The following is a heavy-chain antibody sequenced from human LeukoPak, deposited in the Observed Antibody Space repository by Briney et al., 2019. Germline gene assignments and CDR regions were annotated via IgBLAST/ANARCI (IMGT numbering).Heavy chain of an antibody. Sequence: GGSLRLSCVASGFHFSGYWMDWVRQAPGKGMEWVANINQDGTNQYYAASVRGRFSISRDNAKSALYLQMNSLRAEDTGGYYCSRSLDYLGQGALVTVSS. CDR1: GFHFSGYW. CDR2: INQDGTNQ. CDR3: SRSLDY. J-gene: IGHJ4*02. V-gene: IGHV3-7*01.